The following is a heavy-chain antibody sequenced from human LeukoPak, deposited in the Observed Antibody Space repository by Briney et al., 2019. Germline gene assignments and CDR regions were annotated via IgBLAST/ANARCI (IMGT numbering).Heavy chain of an antibody. CDR2: IWYDGSNK. CDR3: AKSMGYRSSTSCRAMGFDP. J-gene: IGHJ5*02. D-gene: IGHD2-2*01. CDR1: GFTFGSYG. Sequence: GSLRLSCAASGFTFGSYGMHWVRQAPGKGLEWVAVIWYDGSNKYYADSAKGRFTISRDNSKNTLYLQMNSLRAEDTAVYYCAKSMGYRSSTSCRAMGFDPWGQGTLVTVSS. V-gene: IGHV3-33*06.